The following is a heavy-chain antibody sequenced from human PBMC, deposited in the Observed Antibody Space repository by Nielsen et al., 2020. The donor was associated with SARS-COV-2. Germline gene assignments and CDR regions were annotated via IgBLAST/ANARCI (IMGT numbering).Heavy chain of an antibody. V-gene: IGHV1-69*04. J-gene: IGHJ5*02. CDR2: IIPILGIA. CDR1: GYTFTSYY. Sequence: SVKVSCKASGYTFTSYYMHWVRQAPGQGLEWMGRIIPILGIANYAQKFQGRVTITADKSTSTAYMELSSLRSEDTAVYYCARGRIAAAGTYWFDPWGQGTLVTVSS. CDR3: ARGRIAAAGTYWFDP. D-gene: IGHD6-13*01.